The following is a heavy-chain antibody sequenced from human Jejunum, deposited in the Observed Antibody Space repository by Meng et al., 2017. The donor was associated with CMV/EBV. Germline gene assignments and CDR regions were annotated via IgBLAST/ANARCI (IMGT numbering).Heavy chain of an antibody. V-gene: IGHV3-30-3*01. CDR2: IVFDGSDR. J-gene: IGHJ6*02. CDR1: FSLTTRS. CDR3: ARGADDHNNYYYGVDV. Sequence: FSLTTRSMHWLRQAPGRGLEWVALIVFDGSDRLYADSVKGRFTISRDNSKNTLYLQMNSLRSEDTAVFYCARGADDHNNYYYGVDVWGQGTTVTVSS. D-gene: IGHD5-24*01.